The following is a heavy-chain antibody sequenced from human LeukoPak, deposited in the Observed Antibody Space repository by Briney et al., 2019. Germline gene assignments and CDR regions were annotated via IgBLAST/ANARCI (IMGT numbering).Heavy chain of an antibody. J-gene: IGHJ4*02. CDR2: INPSGGST. Sequence: ASVKVSCKASGYTFTSYCMHWVRQAPGQGLEWMGIINPSGGSTSYAQKFQGRATMTRDTSTSTVYMELSSLRSEDTAVYYCARDSSYSSGWYGGDYWGQGTLVTVSS. CDR3: ARDSSYSSGWYGGDY. CDR1: GYTFTSYC. D-gene: IGHD6-19*01. V-gene: IGHV1-46*01.